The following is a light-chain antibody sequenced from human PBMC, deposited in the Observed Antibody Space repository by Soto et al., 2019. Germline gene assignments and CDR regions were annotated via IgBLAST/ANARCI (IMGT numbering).Light chain of an antibody. J-gene: IGKJ1*01. CDR3: QQYYATPQT. V-gene: IGKV3-20*01. CDR2: GAS. CDR1: QSVGSNY. Sequence: EIVLTQSPGTLSLSPGERATLYCRASQSVGSNYLAWYQQKPGQAPRVLIYGASSRATGIPDRFSGSGSGADFTLTISRLEPEDVAVYYCQQYYATPQTFGQGTKVEVK.